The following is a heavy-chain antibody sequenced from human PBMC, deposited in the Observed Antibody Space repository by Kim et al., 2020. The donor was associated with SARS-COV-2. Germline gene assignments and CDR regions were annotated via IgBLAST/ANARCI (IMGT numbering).Heavy chain of an antibody. CDR3: ARHGGGTLAFDI. D-gene: IGHD1-1*01. J-gene: IGHJ3*02. Sequence: RYGPPSQGRVTISADKSITTAYLQWSSVKASDTAMYYCARHGGGTLAFDIWGQGTMVTVSS. V-gene: IGHV5-51*01.